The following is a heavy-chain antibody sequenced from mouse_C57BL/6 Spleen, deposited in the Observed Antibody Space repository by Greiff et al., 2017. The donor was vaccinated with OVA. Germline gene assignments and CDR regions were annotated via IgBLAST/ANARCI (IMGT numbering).Heavy chain of an antibody. Sequence: VQLQQPGTELVKPGASVKLSCKASGYTFTSYWMHWVKQRPGQGLEWIGNINTSNGGTNYNEKFKRKATLTVDKSTSTAYMQLSSLTSEDSAFYYCARRSAGYYMDYWGQGTSLTVSS. CDR2: INTSNGGT. J-gene: IGHJ2*02. V-gene: IGHV1-53*01. CDR3: ARRSAGYYMDY. D-gene: IGHD3-2*02. CDR1: GYTFTSYW.